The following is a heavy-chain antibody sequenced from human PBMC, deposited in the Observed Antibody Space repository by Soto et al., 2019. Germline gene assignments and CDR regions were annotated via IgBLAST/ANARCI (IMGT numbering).Heavy chain of an antibody. D-gene: IGHD2-2*01. CDR2: MYHSGST. J-gene: IGHJ4*02. Sequence: PSETLSLTCAVSGGSISSGGYSWSWIRQPPGKGLEWIGYMYHSGSTYYNPSLKSRVTISIDRSKNQFSLKLSSVTAADTAVYYCAIGRYSNTWYYAFDYWGQGTLVTVSS. V-gene: IGHV4-30-2*01. CDR1: GGSISSGGYS. CDR3: AIGRYSNTWYYAFDY.